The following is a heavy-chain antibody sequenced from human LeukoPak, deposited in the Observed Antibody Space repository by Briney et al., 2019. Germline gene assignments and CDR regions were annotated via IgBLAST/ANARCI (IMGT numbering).Heavy chain of an antibody. V-gene: IGHV4-61*08. D-gene: IGHD1-26*01. CDR3: ARTQSQSGSYRYYFGY. CDR1: GASVGSAGYY. CDR2: IYYIRNT. Sequence: PSETLSLTCTVSGASVGSAGYYWSWIRQPPGGGLEWIGYIYYIRNTNYNPSLMSRVTMSLDPSKNQFSLKLNSVTAADTAVYYCARTQSQSGSYRYYFGYWGQGTLVTVSS. J-gene: IGHJ4*02.